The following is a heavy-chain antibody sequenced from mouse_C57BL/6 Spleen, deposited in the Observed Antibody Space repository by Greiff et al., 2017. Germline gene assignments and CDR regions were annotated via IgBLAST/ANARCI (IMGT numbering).Heavy chain of an antibody. D-gene: IGHD2-2*01. Sequence: VQLQQSGAELVRPGTSVQVSCKASGYAFTNYLIEWVKQRPGQGLEWIGVINPGSGGTNYNEKFKGKATLTADKSSSTAYMQLSSLTSEDSAVYFCAREDGYDPFAYWGQGTLVTVSA. J-gene: IGHJ3*01. CDR1: GYAFTNYL. V-gene: IGHV1-54*01. CDR2: INPGSGGT. CDR3: AREDGYDPFAY.